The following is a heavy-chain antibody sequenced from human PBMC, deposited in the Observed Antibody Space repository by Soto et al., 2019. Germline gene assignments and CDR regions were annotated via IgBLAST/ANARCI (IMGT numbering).Heavy chain of an antibody. V-gene: IGHV3-64D*06. J-gene: IGHJ4*02. CDR2: ISSNGGST. D-gene: IGHD3-22*01. CDR3: VKGVSYYDSSGYLALFDY. CDR1: GFTFSSYA. Sequence: GGSLRLSCSASGFTFSSYAMHWVRQAPGKGLEYVSAISSNGGSTYYADSVKGRFTISRDNSKNTLYLQMSSLRAEDTAVYYCVKGVSYYDSSGYLALFDYWGQGTLVTAPQ.